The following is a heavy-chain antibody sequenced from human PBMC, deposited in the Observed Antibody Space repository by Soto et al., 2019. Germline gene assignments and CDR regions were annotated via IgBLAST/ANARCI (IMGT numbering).Heavy chain of an antibody. J-gene: IGHJ3*02. V-gene: IGHV4-4*07. D-gene: IGHD6-19*01. CDR1: GGSIRNYY. CDR2: IYTSGST. CDR3: ARGGSSDWQVALDI. Sequence: SETLSLTCTVSGGSIRNYYWSWIRQTVGKGLEWIGRIYTSGSTNYNPSLKSRVTMSVDTSKNQFSLTLNSVTAADTAVYYCARGGSSDWQVALDIWGQGTMVT.